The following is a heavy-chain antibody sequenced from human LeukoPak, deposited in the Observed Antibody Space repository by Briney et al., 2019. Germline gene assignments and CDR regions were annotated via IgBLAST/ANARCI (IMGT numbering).Heavy chain of an antibody. CDR1: GFTLSSYG. J-gene: IGHJ4*02. CDR3: VREGYYDSSGYLGVFDY. D-gene: IGHD3-22*01. Sequence: GGSLRLSCAASGFTLSSYGMNWVRQAPGKGLEWVSYISSSGSTKSYADSVKGRFTISRDNAKNSVYLQMKGLRAEDTAVYYCVREGYYDSSGYLGVFDYWGQGTLVTVSS. V-gene: IGHV3-48*03. CDR2: ISSSGSTK.